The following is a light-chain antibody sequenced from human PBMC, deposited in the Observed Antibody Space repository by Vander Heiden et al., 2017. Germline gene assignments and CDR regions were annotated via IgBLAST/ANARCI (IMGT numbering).Light chain of an antibody. CDR3: QQSYGAPYN. CDR2: AAS. V-gene: IGKV1-39*01. Sequence: DIQMTQSPPSLSASLGDRVTITRRASERIDHYLNWYRQKPGKGPELLIYAASNLQSWVPSRFSGSGSGTDFTLTIASLRPEDFTTYYCQQSYGAPYNFGQGTKLE. J-gene: IGKJ2*01. CDR1: ERIDHY.